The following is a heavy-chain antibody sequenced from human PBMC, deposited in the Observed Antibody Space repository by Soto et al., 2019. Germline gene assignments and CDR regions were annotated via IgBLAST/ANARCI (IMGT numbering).Heavy chain of an antibody. J-gene: IGHJ6*02. CDR2: INPNSGGT. Sequence: ASVKVSCKASGYTFTGYYMHWVRQAPGQGLEWKGWINPNSGGTNYAQKFQGWVTMTRDTSISTAYMELSRLRSDDTAVYYCARGDSSGGYYYYYGMDVWGQGTTVTVSS. CDR3: ARGDSSGGYYYYYGMDV. CDR1: GYTFTGYY. V-gene: IGHV1-2*04. D-gene: IGHD6-19*01.